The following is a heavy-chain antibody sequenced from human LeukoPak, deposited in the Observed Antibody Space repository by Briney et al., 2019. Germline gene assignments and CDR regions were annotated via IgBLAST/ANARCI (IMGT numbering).Heavy chain of an antibody. CDR3: ARDPSSVTLYFFDY. D-gene: IGHD4-11*01. J-gene: IGHJ4*02. V-gene: IGHV1-2*02. CDR1: GYTFRGNY. Sequence: ASVRISCKASGYTFRGNYIHWLRQAPGQGLEWMGWIDANNGDTKSAQKFQGRVTMSRDTSISTAYMDLSSLSPDDAAVYYCARDPSSVTLYFFDYWGQGTLVTVSS. CDR2: IDANNGDT.